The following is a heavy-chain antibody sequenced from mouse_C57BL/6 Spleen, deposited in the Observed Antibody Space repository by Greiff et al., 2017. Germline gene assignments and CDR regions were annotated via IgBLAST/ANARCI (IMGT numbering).Heavy chain of an antibody. CDR2: ILPGSGCT. V-gene: IGHV1-9*01. CDR3: ARYLLRYFGY. CDR1: GYTFTGYW. D-gene: IGHD1-1*01. Sequence: VNVVESGAELMKPGASVKLSCKATGYTFTGYWIEWVKQRPGHGLEWIGEILPGSGCTNYNEKFKGKATFTADTSSNTAYMQLSSLTTEDSAIYYCARYLLRYFGYWGQGTTLTVSS. J-gene: IGHJ2*01.